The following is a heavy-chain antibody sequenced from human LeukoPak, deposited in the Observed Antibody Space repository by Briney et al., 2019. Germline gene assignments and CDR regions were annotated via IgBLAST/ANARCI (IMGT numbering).Heavy chain of an antibody. D-gene: IGHD7-27*01. Sequence: GRSLRLSCAASGFTFSSYAMHWVRQAPGKGLEWVAVISYDGSNKYYADSVKGRFTVSRDNSKNTLFLRMNSLRAEDTAVYYCAKDGGLWVSAHWGDSWGRGTLVTVSS. V-gene: IGHV3-30*04. CDR1: GFTFSSYA. CDR3: AKDGGLWVSAHWGDS. J-gene: IGHJ4*02. CDR2: ISYDGSNK.